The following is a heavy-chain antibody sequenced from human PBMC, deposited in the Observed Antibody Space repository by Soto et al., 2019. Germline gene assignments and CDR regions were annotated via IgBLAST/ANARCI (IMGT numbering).Heavy chain of an antibody. CDR3: ARVGSLERITIFGVVISNYYYYGMDV. D-gene: IGHD3-3*01. CDR1: GGTFSSYA. CDR2: INPIFGTA. J-gene: IGHJ6*02. Sequence: SVKVSCKASGGTFSSYAISWVRQAPGQGLEWMGGINPIFGTANYAQKFQGRVTITADESTSTAYMELSSLRSEDTAVYYCARVGSLERITIFGVVISNYYYYGMDVWGQGTTVTISS. V-gene: IGHV1-69*13.